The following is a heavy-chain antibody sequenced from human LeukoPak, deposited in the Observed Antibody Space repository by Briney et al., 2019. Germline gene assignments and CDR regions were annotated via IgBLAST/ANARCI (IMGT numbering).Heavy chain of an antibody. CDR3: ARGREWELTDFDY. Sequence: PSETLSLTCTVSGGSISTYYWSWIRQPPGKGLEWIGYIYYSGSTNYNPSLKSRVTISVDTSKNQFSLKLSSVTAADTAVYYCARGREWELTDFDYWGQGTLVTVSS. V-gene: IGHV4-59*01. J-gene: IGHJ4*02. D-gene: IGHD1-26*01. CDR2: IYYSGST. CDR1: GGSISTYY.